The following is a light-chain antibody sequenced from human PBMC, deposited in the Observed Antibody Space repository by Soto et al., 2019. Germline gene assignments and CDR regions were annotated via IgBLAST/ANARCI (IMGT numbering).Light chain of an antibody. V-gene: IGLV1-47*01. CDR2: RNN. J-gene: IGLJ3*02. CDR1: SSNIGSNY. Sequence: QSVLTQPPSASGTPGQRVTISCSGSSSNIGSNYVYWYQQLPGTAPKLLIYRNNQPPSGFPDRFSGSKSGTSASLAISGLRSEDEADYYCAAWDDSLRGWVFGGGTKLTVL. CDR3: AAWDDSLRGWV.